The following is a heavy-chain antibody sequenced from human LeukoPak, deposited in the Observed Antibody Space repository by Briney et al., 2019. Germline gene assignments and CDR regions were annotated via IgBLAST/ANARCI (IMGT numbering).Heavy chain of an antibody. V-gene: IGHV3-30*04. D-gene: IGHD3-16*01. CDR3: ARERGIRALYFDN. CDR2: TSSDGDE. CDR1: GFTFISYT. Sequence: PGRSLRLSCAASGFTFISYTMHWVRQAPGKGLEWVALTSSDGDEYFADSVQGRFTISRDNSRNTVYLQLGSLRPDDTAVYYCARERGIRALYFDNWGQGTLVTVSS. J-gene: IGHJ4*02.